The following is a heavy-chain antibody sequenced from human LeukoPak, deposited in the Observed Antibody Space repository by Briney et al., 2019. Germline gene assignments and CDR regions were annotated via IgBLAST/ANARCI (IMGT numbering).Heavy chain of an antibody. D-gene: IGHD1-26*01. J-gene: IGHJ5*02. V-gene: IGHV4-39*01. CDR2: IYYSGST. Sequence: SETLSLTCTVSGGSISSSGYDWGWIRQPPGKGLEWIASIYYSGSTYYNPSLKSRFTISVDTSKNQLSLKLSSLTAADTAVYYCARHEYSGSYYGLSWFDPWGQGTLVTVSS. CDR3: ARHEYSGSYYGLSWFDP. CDR1: GGSISSSGYD.